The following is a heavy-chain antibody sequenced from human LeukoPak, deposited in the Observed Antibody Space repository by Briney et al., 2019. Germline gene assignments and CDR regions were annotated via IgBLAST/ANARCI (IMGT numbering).Heavy chain of an antibody. V-gene: IGHV4-61*02. D-gene: IGHD3-9*01. CDR1: GGSISSGSYY. J-gene: IGHJ4*02. CDR3: ASGLRYFDLYY. Sequence: PSETLSLTCTVSGGSISSGSYYWSWIRQPAGKGLEWIGRIYTSGSTNYNPSLKSRVTISVDTSKNQFSLKLSSVTAADTAVYYCASGLRYFDLYYWAQGTLVTVSS. CDR2: IYTSGST.